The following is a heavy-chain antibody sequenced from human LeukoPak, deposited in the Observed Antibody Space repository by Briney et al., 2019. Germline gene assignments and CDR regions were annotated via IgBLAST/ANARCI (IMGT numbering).Heavy chain of an antibody. V-gene: IGHV3-66*01. J-gene: IGHJ4*02. CDR2: IYSGGST. Sequence: GGSLRLSCAASGFTVSSNYMSWVRQAPGKGLEWVSVIYSGGSTYYADSVKGRFTISRDNSKNTLYLQMNSLRAEDTAVYYCARWRSIFSYFDYWGQGTLVTVSS. D-gene: IGHD3-16*01. CDR3: ARWRSIFSYFDY. CDR1: GFTVSSNY.